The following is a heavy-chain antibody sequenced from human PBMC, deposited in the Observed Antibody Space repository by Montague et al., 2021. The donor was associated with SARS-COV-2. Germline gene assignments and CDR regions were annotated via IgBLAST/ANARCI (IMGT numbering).Heavy chain of an antibody. Sequence: SETLSLTCAVYGGSFSGYYWSWIRQPPGKGLEWIGEINHSGSTNYNPSLKSRVTISVDTSKNQFSPKLSSVTAADTAVYYCARHPLGYCSSTSCYVGWGQGTLVTVSS. CDR2: INHSGST. V-gene: IGHV4-34*01. CDR1: GGSFSGYY. D-gene: IGHD2-2*01. J-gene: IGHJ4*02. CDR3: ARHPLGYCSSTSCYVG.